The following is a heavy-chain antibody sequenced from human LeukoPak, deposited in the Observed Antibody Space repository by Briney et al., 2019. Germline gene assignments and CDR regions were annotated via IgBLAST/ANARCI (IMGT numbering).Heavy chain of an antibody. Sequence: SETLSLTCTVSGGSISSYYWSWIRQPPGKGLEWIGYTYYSGSTNYNPSLKSRVTISVDTSKNQFSLKLSSVTAADTAVYYCARRDYGVELDAFDIWGQGTMVTVSS. V-gene: IGHV4-59*08. CDR1: GGSISSYY. J-gene: IGHJ3*02. D-gene: IGHD4-17*01. CDR3: ARRDYGVELDAFDI. CDR2: TYYSGST.